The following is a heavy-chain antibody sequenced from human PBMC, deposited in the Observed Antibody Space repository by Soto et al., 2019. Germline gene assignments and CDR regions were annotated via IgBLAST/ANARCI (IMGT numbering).Heavy chain of an antibody. Sequence: EVQLLESGGGLVQPGGSLRLSCAASGFTFSSHAMNWVRQAPGKGLEWISVMSGSGGTTFYADSVKGRFTISRDNSKNTLYLQMNSLRAEDTAVYYCAKDLGVEGATVRAFDMLGQGTMGTVSS. CDR1: GFTFSSHA. J-gene: IGHJ3*02. D-gene: IGHD1-26*01. CDR3: AKDLGVEGATVRAFDM. V-gene: IGHV3-23*01. CDR2: MSGSGGTT.